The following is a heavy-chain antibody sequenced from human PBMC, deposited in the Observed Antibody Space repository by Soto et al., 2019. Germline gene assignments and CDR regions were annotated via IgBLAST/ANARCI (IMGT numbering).Heavy chain of an antibody. CDR1: GFTFSGSA. CDR2: IRSKANSYAT. CDR3: ASLYGSGSYFGYYYGMDV. D-gene: IGHD3-10*01. J-gene: IGHJ6*02. V-gene: IGHV3-73*01. Sequence: GGSLRLSCAASGFTFSGSAMHWVRQASGKGLEWVGRIRSKANSYATAYAASVKGRFTISRDNAKNSLYLQMNSLRAEDTAVYYCASLYGSGSYFGYYYGMDVWGQGTTVTVSS.